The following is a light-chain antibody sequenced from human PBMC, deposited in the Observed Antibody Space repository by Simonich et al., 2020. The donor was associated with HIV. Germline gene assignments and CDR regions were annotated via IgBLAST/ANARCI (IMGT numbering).Light chain of an antibody. CDR2: LGS. Sequence: DIVMTQSPLSLPVTPGEPASISCRSSQSLLHSNGYNYLDWYLQKPGQSPQLLIYLGSNWASGVPDRFSGSGSGTDFTLKISRVEAEDVGVYYCMQARQTLPVTFGQGTRLEIK. CDR3: MQARQTLPVT. J-gene: IGKJ5*01. V-gene: IGKV2-28*01. CDR1: QSLLHSNGYNY.